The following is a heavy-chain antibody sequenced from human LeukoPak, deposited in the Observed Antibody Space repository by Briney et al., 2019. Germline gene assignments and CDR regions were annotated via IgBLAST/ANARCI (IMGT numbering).Heavy chain of an antibody. CDR2: ISPNSGDT. CDR3: ARGSEYQLLLSYFDY. D-gene: IGHD2-2*01. Sequence: ASVKVSCKASGYTFTGYYMHWVRQAPGQGLEWMGWISPNSGDTNYAQWFQGRVTMTRDTSISTAYMELSRLRSDDTAVYYCARGSEYQLLLSYFDYWGQGTLVTVSS. V-gene: IGHV1-2*02. J-gene: IGHJ4*02. CDR1: GYTFTGYY.